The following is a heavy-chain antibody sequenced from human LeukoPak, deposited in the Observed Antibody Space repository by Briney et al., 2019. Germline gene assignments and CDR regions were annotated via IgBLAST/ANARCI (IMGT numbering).Heavy chain of an antibody. CDR1: GGSISSGGYS. CDR2: IYHSGST. CDR3: ARKFDAFDI. Sequence: PSQTLSLTCAVSGGSISSGGYSWGWIRQPPGKGLEWTGYIYHSGSTYYNPSLKSRVTISVDRSKNQFSLKLRSVTAADTAVYYCARKFDAFDIWGQGTMVTVSS. J-gene: IGHJ3*02. V-gene: IGHV4-30-2*01.